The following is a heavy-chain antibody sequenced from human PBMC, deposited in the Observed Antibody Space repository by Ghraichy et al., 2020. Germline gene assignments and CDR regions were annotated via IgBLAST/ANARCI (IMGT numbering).Heavy chain of an antibody. CDR1: GGSISSYY. Sequence: SETLSLTCTVSGGSISSYYWSWIRQPAGKGLEWIGRIYTSGSTNYNPSLKSRVTMSVDTSKNQFSLKLSSVTAADTAVYYCAREMDYSNSPAGPPSDYWGQGTLVTVSS. D-gene: IGHD4-11*01. CDR3: AREMDYSNSPAGPPSDY. J-gene: IGHJ4*02. V-gene: IGHV4-4*07. CDR2: IYTSGST.